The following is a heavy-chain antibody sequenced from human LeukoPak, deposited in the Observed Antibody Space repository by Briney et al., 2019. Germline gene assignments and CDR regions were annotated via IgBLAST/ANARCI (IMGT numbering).Heavy chain of an antibody. D-gene: IGHD3-3*01. CDR3: AILSPSSYYDLVDY. J-gene: IGHJ4*02. V-gene: IGHV1-18*01. CDR1: GYTFTSYG. CDR2: ISAYNGNT. Sequence: ASVKVSFKASGYTFTSYGISWVRQAPGQGLEWMGWISAYNGNTNYAQKLQGRVTMTTDTSTSTAYMELRSLRSDDTAVYYCAILSPSSYYDLVDYWGQGTLVTVSS.